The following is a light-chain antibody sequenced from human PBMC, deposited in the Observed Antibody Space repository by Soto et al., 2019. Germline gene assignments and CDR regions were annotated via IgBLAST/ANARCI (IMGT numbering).Light chain of an antibody. Sequence: IVFPKSQGPLPLLQGERATFSCRPSQGFSNNYLARSHQKPAQPPRLLFYGATNRATGIQDRFSGSVSGADFTLTISRLEPEDFAVYYCQQYGRSPIFTFGPGTKVDI. CDR1: QGFSNNY. V-gene: IGKV3-20*01. J-gene: IGKJ3*01. CDR2: GAT. CDR3: QQYGRSPIFT.